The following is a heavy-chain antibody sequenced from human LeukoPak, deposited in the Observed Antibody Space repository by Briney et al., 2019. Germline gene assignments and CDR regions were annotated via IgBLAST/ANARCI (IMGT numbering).Heavy chain of an antibody. CDR3: AKDRGGTTVTTLFDY. V-gene: IGHV3-23*01. Sequence: GGSLRLSCAASGFTFSSYAMSWVRQAPGKGLEWVSAISGGGGSTYYADSVKGRFTISRDNSKNTLYLQMNSLRAEDTAVYYCAKDRGGTTVTTLFDYWGQGTLVTVSS. J-gene: IGHJ4*02. CDR1: GFTFSSYA. D-gene: IGHD4-17*01. CDR2: ISGGGGST.